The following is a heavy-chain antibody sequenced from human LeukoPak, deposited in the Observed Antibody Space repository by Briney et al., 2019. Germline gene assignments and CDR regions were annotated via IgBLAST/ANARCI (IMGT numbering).Heavy chain of an antibody. Sequence: SETLSLTCAVSGGSISSGGYSWSWIRQPPGKGLEWIGYIYYSGSTYYNPSLKSRVTISVDTSKNQFSLKLSSVTAADTAVYYCARDKEWFGGHDAFDIWGQGTMVTVSS. CDR1: GGSISSGGYS. CDR3: ARDKEWFGGHDAFDI. J-gene: IGHJ3*02. D-gene: IGHD3-10*01. CDR2: IYYSGST. V-gene: IGHV4-30-4*07.